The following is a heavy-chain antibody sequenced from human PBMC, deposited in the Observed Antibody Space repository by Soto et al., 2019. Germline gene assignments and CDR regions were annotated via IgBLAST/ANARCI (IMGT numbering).Heavy chain of an antibody. CDR2: IYTSGST. Sequence: PSETLSLTCTVSGGSISSYYWSRIRQPAGKGLEWIGRIYTSGSTNYNPSLKSRVTMSVDTSKNQFSLKLSSVTAADTAVYYCARACSSNNCYDVFDYWGQGTLVTVSS. CDR3: ARACSSNNCYDVFDY. J-gene: IGHJ4*02. CDR1: GGSISSYY. D-gene: IGHD2-2*01. V-gene: IGHV4-4*07.